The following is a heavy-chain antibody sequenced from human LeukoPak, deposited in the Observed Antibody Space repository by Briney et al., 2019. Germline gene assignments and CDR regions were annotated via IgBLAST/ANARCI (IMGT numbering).Heavy chain of an antibody. CDR3: ATKVPGSSHFSS. CDR1: GFTFHDFE. Sequence: GGSLRLSCAASGFTFHDFEMNWVRQAPGKGLEWVSYVSGSGNEIHYGDSVKDRFTISRDNAKSSLYLQMNSPRAEDTAIYYCATKVPGSSHFSSWGQGTLVTVSS. CDR2: VSGSGNEI. V-gene: IGHV3-48*03. D-gene: IGHD4/OR15-4a*01. J-gene: IGHJ4*02.